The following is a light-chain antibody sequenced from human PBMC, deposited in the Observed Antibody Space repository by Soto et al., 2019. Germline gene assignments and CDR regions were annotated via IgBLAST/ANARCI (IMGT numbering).Light chain of an antibody. Sequence: QSALTQPASVSGSPGQSITISCTGTSSDVGDYNYVSWYQQHPGKAPKLMIYEVSNRPSGVSNRFSGSKSGNTASLTISGLQAADEADYYCSSYTSISTLVFGGGTKLTVL. V-gene: IGLV2-14*01. CDR3: SSYTSISTLV. J-gene: IGLJ2*01. CDR1: SSDVGDYNY. CDR2: EVS.